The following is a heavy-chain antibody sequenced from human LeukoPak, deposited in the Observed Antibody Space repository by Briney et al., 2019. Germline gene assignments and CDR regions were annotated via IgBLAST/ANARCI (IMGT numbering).Heavy chain of an antibody. CDR2: ISGSGGST. CDR3: AKELPVYYGSGSDAFDI. D-gene: IGHD3-10*01. Sequence: PGGSLRLSCAASGFTFSSYGMSWVRQAPGKGLEWVSAISGSGGSTYYADSVKGRFTISRDNSKNTLYLQMNSLRAEDTAVYYCAKELPVYYGSGSDAFDIWGQGTMVTVSS. CDR1: GFTFSSYG. V-gene: IGHV3-23*01. J-gene: IGHJ3*02.